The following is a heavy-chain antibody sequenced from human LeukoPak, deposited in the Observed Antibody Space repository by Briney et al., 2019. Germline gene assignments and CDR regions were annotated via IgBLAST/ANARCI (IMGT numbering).Heavy chain of an antibody. CDR3: ARGGYYGSGSFYSTQTSVFDY. J-gene: IGHJ4*02. CDR2: TYYRSEWYN. Sequence: SQTLSLTCDISGDSVSSNSAAWNWIRQSPSRGLEWLGRTYYRSEWYNDYSVSVKSRITINPDTSKNQFSLQLNSVTPEDTAVYYCARGGYYGSGSFYSTQTSVFDYWGQGTLVTVSS. CDR1: GDSVSSNSAA. D-gene: IGHD3-10*01. V-gene: IGHV6-1*01.